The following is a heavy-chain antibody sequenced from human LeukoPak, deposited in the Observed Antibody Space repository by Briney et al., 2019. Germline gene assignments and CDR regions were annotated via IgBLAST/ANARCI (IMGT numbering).Heavy chain of an antibody. CDR1: GFTFSSYG. CDR2: ISGSGGST. J-gene: IGHJ4*02. Sequence: PGGSLRLSCAASGFTFSSYGMSWVRQVPGKGLEWVSAISGSGGSTYYADSVKGRFTISRDNSKNTLYLQMNSLRAEDTAVYYCAKDIGRGGYYYDSSGYYNYWGQGTLVTVSS. CDR3: AKDIGRGGYYYDSSGYYNY. V-gene: IGHV3-23*01. D-gene: IGHD3-22*01.